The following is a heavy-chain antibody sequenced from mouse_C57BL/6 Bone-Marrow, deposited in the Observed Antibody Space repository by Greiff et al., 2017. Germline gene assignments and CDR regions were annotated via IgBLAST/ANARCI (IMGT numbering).Heavy chain of an antibody. Sequence: VQLQQPGAELVKPGASVKLSCKASGYTFTSYWMQWVKQRPGQGLEWIGEIDPSDSYTTSNQKFKGKATLTVDTSSSTAYMQLSSLTSEDSAVYYCARGPITTVVSDWYFDVWGTGTTVTVSS. V-gene: IGHV1-50*01. D-gene: IGHD1-1*01. CDR2: IDPSDSYT. CDR1: GYTFTSYW. CDR3: ARGPITTVVSDWYFDV. J-gene: IGHJ1*03.